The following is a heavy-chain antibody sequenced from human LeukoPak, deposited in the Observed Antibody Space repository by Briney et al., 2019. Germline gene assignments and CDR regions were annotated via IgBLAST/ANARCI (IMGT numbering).Heavy chain of an antibody. J-gene: IGHJ4*02. V-gene: IGHV3-74*01. Sequence: GGSLRLSCAASGFTFSRTWMHWFRQGAGKGLVWVSRMTSDGRTTIYADSVKGRFSISRDNAKNTLYLQMNSLRAEDTAVYYCARDRYYGPDYWGPGTLVTVSS. CDR1: GFTFSRTW. CDR3: ARDRYYGPDY. CDR2: MTSDGRTT. D-gene: IGHD3-10*01.